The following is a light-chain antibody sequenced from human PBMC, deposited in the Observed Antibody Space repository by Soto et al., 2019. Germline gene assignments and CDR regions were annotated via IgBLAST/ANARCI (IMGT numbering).Light chain of an antibody. Sequence: DIVMTQSTDSLAVSLGERATINCKSSQSVLYSSNNKNYLAWYQQKPGQPPKLLIYWASTRESGVPDRFSGSGSGTDFTLTISSLQAEDVAVYYCQQYYSTPMTFGQGTKVDI. V-gene: IGKV4-1*01. CDR2: WAS. CDR3: QQYYSTPMT. J-gene: IGKJ1*01. CDR1: QSVLYSSNNKNY.